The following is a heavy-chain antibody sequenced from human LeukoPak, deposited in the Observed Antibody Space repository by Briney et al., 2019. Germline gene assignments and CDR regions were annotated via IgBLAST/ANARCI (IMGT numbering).Heavy chain of an antibody. Sequence: ASVKVSCKASGYTFTNYAISWVRQAPGQGLEWMGWISAYNGNTKYTQKLQGRVTMTTDTSTSTAYMELRSLRSDDTAVYYCARDVPRGYYDSSGFYYANRVDYWGQGTLVTVSS. CDR1: GYTFTNYA. D-gene: IGHD3-22*01. CDR2: ISAYNGNT. V-gene: IGHV1-18*01. CDR3: ARDVPRGYYDSSGFYYANRVDY. J-gene: IGHJ4*02.